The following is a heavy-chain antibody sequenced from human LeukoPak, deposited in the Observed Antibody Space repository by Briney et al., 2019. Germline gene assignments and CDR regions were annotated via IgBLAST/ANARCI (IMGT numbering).Heavy chain of an antibody. D-gene: IGHD5-24*01. CDR2: ISRSSSYI. CDR1: GFTVSSYS. J-gene: IGHJ5*02. V-gene: IGHV3-21*01. Sequence: GGSLRLSCAASGFTVSSYSMNWVRQARGKGLEWVSSISRSSSYIYYADSAKGRFTISRDNAKNSLYLQMNSLRAEDTAVYYCASRGAYTNWFAPWGQGTLVTVSS. CDR3: ASRGAYTNWFAP.